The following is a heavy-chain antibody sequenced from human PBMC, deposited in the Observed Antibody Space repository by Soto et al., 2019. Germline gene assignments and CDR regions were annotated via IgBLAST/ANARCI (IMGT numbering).Heavy chain of an antibody. CDR3: ARAFYESLTGYYELSYYFDY. V-gene: IGHV1-3*01. CDR1: GYTFTSYA. J-gene: IGHJ4*02. CDR2: INAGNGNT. D-gene: IGHD3-9*01. Sequence: QVQLVQSGAEVKKPGASVKVSCKASGYTFTSYAMHWVRQAPGQRLEWMGWINAGNGNTKYSQKFQGRVTITRDTSASTAYMELSSLRSEDTAVYYCARAFYESLTGYYELSYYFDYWGQGTLVTVSS.